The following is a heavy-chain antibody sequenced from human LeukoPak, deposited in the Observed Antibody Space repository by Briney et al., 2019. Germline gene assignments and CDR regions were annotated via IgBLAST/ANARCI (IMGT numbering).Heavy chain of an antibody. CDR1: GGFISSYY. D-gene: IGHD6-25*01. J-gene: IGHJ4*02. Sequence: PSETLSLTCTVSGGFISSYYWSWIRQPPGEGLEWIGYIYYSGSTNYNPSLKSRVTISVDTSKNQFSLKLSSVTAADTAVYYCARETPKADFDYWGQGTLVTVSS. V-gene: IGHV4-59*01. CDR2: IYYSGST. CDR3: ARETPKADFDY.